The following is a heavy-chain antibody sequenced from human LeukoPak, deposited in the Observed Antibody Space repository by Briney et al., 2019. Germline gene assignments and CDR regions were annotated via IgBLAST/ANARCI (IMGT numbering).Heavy chain of an antibody. CDR2: ISSSSSYI. V-gene: IGHV3-21*01. J-gene: IGHJ6*02. D-gene: IGHD3-9*01. CDR3: ARDGRYFDWFSSGMDV. Sequence: GGSLRLSCAASGFTFSSYSMNWVRQAPGKGLEWVSSISSSSSYIYYADSMKGRFTISRDNAKNSLYLQMNSLRAEDTAVYYCARDGRYFDWFSSGMDVWGQGTTVTVSS. CDR1: GFTFSSYS.